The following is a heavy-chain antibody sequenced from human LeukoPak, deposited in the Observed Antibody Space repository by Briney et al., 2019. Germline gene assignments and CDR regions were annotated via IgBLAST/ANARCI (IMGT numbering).Heavy chain of an antibody. Sequence: GGSLRLSCAASGFTFSSYAMSWVRQAPGKGLEWVSAISGSGGSTYYADSVKGRFTISRDNSENTLYLQMNSLRAGDTAVYYCAHADYYYDSSGPADFDYWGQGTLVTVSS. CDR1: GFTFSSYA. D-gene: IGHD3-22*01. V-gene: IGHV3-23*01. CDR2: ISGSGGST. CDR3: AHADYYYDSSGPADFDY. J-gene: IGHJ4*02.